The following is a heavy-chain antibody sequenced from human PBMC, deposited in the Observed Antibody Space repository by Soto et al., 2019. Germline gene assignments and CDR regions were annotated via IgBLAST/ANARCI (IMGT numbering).Heavy chain of an antibody. Sequence: QVALVESGGGVVRPGRSLRLSCGASGFSFSKYGMHWVRQAPGEGLEWLSLISYDGSEKWYAESVKGRFTISRDNSKNTLYLLMNSVRGDDTAVYFCAKGYEVSPPVASAWYSNYFYGVDVWGRRPKVTVSS. J-gene: IGHJ6*02. D-gene: IGHD6-19*01. CDR2: ISYDGSEK. CDR3: AKGYEVSPPVASAWYSNYFYGVDV. CDR1: GFSFSKYG. V-gene: IGHV3-30*18.